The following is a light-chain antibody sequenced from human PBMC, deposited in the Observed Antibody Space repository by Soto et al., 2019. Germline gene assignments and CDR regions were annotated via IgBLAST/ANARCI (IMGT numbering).Light chain of an antibody. CDR3: QQRSNWPRT. CDR1: QSVGSNY. J-gene: IGKJ5*01. Sequence: EFVLTQSPGTLSLSPGERATLSCRASQSVGSNYLAWYQQKPGQAPRLLIYGASSRATGIADRFSGSGSGTDFTLTISRLEPEDFALYYCQQRSNWPRTFGQGTRLEIK. CDR2: GAS. V-gene: IGKV3D-20*02.